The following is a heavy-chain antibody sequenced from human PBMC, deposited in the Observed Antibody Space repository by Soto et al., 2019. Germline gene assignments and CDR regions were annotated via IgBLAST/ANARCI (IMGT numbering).Heavy chain of an antibody. CDR1: GFTFSSYA. J-gene: IGHJ4*02. V-gene: IGHV3-23*01. D-gene: IGHD6-13*01. Sequence: EVQLLESGGGLVQPGGSLRLSCAASGFTFSSYAMSWVRQAPGKGPEWVSAISGSGGSTYYADSVKGRFTISRDNSKNTLYLQMNSLRAEDTAVYYCAKGHSSIWYYDLWGQGTLVTVSS. CDR3: AKGHSSIWYYDL. CDR2: ISGSGGST.